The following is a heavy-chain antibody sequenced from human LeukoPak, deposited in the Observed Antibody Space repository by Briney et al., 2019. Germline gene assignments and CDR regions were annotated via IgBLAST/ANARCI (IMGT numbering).Heavy chain of an antibody. CDR1: GYTFTGYY. Sequence: ASVKVSCKASGYTFTGYYMHWVRQAPGQGLEWMGWINPNSGGTNYAQKFQGRVTMTTDTSTSTAYMELRSLRSDDTAVYYCARGGGQYGNWFDPWGQGTLVTVSS. CDR2: INPNSGGT. D-gene: IGHD2/OR15-2a*01. V-gene: IGHV1-2*02. J-gene: IGHJ5*02. CDR3: ARGGGQYGNWFDP.